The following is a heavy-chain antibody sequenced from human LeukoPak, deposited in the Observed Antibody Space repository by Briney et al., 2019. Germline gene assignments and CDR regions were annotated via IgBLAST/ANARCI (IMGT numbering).Heavy chain of an antibody. J-gene: IGHJ4*02. CDR2: IKQDGSEK. Sequence: GGSLRLSCAASGFTFSSYAMSWVRQAPGKGLEWVANIKQDGSEKYYVDSVKGRFTISRDNAKNSLYLQMNSLRAEDTAVYYCARTYGDYVDYWGQGTLVTVSS. CDR3: ARTYGDYVDY. CDR1: GFTFSSYA. D-gene: IGHD4-17*01. V-gene: IGHV3-7*01.